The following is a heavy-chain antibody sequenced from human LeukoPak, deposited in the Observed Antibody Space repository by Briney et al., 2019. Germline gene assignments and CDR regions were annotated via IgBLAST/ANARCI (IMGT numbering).Heavy chain of an antibody. V-gene: IGHV3-66*02. D-gene: IGHD3-3*01. J-gene: IGHJ4*02. CDR1: GFTVSDNY. Sequence: GGSLRLSCVASGFTVSDNYMNWVRQAPGKGLEWVSVFYTDGNIYYSDSVKGRFTISRDTSKNIVFLQMNSLRPEDTAIYLCAKGGFGSPLDYWGQGTLVTVSS. CDR2: FYTDGNI. CDR3: AKGGFGSPLDY.